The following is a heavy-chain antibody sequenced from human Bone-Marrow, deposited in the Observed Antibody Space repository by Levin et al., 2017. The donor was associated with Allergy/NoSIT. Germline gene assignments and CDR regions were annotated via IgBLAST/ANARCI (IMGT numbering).Heavy chain of an antibody. V-gene: IGHV3-30*18. Sequence: SCAASGFTFSSSGMHWVRQAPGKGLEWGAVISYDGSNKYYSDSVKGRFTISRDNSKNTLYLQMKSLRAEDTAVYYCVKGKVGSSRGYDFDYWGQGTLVTVSS. CDR3: VKGKVGSSRGYDFDY. J-gene: IGHJ4*02. CDR1: GFTFSSSG. D-gene: IGHD6-13*01. CDR2: ISYDGSNK.